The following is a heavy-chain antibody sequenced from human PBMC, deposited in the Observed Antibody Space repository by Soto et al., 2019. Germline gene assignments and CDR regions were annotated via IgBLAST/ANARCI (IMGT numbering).Heavy chain of an antibody. J-gene: IGHJ4*02. CDR1: GFTVSSYY. CDR2: IYSAGSA. V-gene: IGHV3-66*01. Sequence: EVQLVESGGGLVQPGGSLRLSCAASGFTVSSYYMSWVRQAQGKGLEWVSVIYSAGSADFADSVKGRFTISRDNSKNTLYLQMSSLRAEDTAVYYCARVPSSSYHYFDYWGQGTLVTVSS. CDR3: ARVPSSSYHYFDY. D-gene: IGHD6-13*01.